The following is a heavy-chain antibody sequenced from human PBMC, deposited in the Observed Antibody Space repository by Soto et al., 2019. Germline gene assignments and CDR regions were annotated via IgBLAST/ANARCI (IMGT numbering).Heavy chain of an antibody. CDR1: GFTFSSYS. Sequence: GGSLRLSCAASGFTFSSYSIAWVRQAPGKGLEWVSGISGSADSTYYADSVKGRFTVSRDISKNTLFLQMNSLRDEDTAVYYCAKARGLSPFDFLGQGTLVTVSS. CDR2: ISGSADST. V-gene: IGHV3-23*01. J-gene: IGHJ4*02. CDR3: AKARGLSPFDF. D-gene: IGHD2-2*01.